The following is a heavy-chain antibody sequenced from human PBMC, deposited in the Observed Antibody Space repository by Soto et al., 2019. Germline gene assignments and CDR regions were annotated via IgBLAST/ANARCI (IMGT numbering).Heavy chain of an antibody. CDR1: GFTFSSYG. CDR3: LVAKITGLFGY. D-gene: IGHD5-12*01. V-gene: IGHV3-30*03. Sequence: PGGSLRLSCAASGFTFSSYGMHWVRQAPGKGLEWVAVISYDGSNKYYADSVKGRFTISRDNSKNTLYLQMNSLRAEDTAVYYCLVAKITGLFGYWGQGTLVTVSS. CDR2: ISYDGSNK. J-gene: IGHJ4*02.